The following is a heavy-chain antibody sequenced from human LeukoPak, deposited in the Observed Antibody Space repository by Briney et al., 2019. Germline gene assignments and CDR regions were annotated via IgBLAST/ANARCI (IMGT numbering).Heavy chain of an antibody. CDR2: IDASGST. D-gene: IGHD4-17*01. V-gene: IGHV4-4*07. Sequence: SETLSLTCTVSGASVSSYYWIWIRQPAGRGLEWIGRIDASGSTNYNPSLKSRVTLSIDTSKNQFSLKLSSVTAADTAVYYCGRRHYGVPFDPWGQGTLVTVSS. CDR3: GRRHYGVPFDP. J-gene: IGHJ5*02. CDR1: GASVSSYY.